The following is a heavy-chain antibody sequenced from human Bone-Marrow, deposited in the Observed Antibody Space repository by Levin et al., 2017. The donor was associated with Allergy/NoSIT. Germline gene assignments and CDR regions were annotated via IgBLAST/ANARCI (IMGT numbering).Heavy chain of an antibody. D-gene: IGHD4-17*01. CDR2: IIPIFGTA. J-gene: IGHJ2*01. CDR3: ASTTVTTTPYWYFDL. V-gene: IGHV1-69*01. Sequence: KISCKASGGTFSSYAISWVRQAPGQGLEWMGGIIPIFGTANYAQKFQGRVTITADESTSTAYMELSSLRSEDTAVYYCASTTVTTTPYWYFDLWGRGTLVTVSS. CDR1: GGTFSSYA.